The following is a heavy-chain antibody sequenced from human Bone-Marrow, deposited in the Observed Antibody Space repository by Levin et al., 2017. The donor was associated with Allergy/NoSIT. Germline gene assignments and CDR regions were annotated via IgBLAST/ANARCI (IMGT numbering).Heavy chain of an antibody. D-gene: IGHD1-26*01. V-gene: IGHV3-53*01. Sequence: GESLKISCAASGFTVSSNYMSWVRQAPGKGLEWVSVIYSGGSTYYADSVKGRFTISRDNSKNTLYLQMNSLRAEDTAVYYCASKLVGATVYWGQGTLVTVSS. J-gene: IGHJ4*02. CDR2: IYSGGST. CDR1: GFTVSSNY. CDR3: ASKLVGATVY.